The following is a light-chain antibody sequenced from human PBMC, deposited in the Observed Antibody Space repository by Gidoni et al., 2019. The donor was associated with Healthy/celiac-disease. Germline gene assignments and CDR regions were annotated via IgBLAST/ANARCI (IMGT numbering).Light chain of an antibody. Sequence: EIVRTQSPATQSVSPGERATLSCRASQSVSSNLAGYQQKPGQAPRLLIYGASTRATGIPARFSGSGSGTEFTLTISSLQSEDFAVYYCQQYNNWPPSSFGQGTELEIK. V-gene: IGKV3-15*01. CDR2: GAS. J-gene: IGKJ2*04. CDR3: QQYNNWPPSS. CDR1: QSVSSN.